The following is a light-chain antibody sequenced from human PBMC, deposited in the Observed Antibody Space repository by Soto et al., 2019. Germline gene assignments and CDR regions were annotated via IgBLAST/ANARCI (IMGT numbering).Light chain of an antibody. J-gene: IGKJ1*01. CDR2: GAS. CDR3: QQYGSSPGT. CDR1: QSVSSSY. V-gene: IGKV3-20*01. Sequence: EIVLTHSPGTLSLSPVERATLSFSSSQSVSSSYLAWYQQKPGQAPRLLIYGASSRATGIPDGFSGSGSGTDFTLTISRLEPEDFAVYYCQQYGSSPGTFGQGTKVDIK.